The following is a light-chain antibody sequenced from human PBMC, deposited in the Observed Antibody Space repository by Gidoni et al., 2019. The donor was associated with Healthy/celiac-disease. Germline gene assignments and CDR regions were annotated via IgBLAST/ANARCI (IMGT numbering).Light chain of an antibody. CDR2: DAS. Sequence: EIVFAHSPATLSLSPGERATLSCRASQSVSSYLAWYQQKPGQAPRILIYDASNRATGIPARFSGSGSGTDFTLTISSLEPEDFAVHYCQQRSNLPLTFGGGTKVEIK. CDR1: QSVSSY. CDR3: QQRSNLPLT. V-gene: IGKV3-11*01. J-gene: IGKJ4*01.